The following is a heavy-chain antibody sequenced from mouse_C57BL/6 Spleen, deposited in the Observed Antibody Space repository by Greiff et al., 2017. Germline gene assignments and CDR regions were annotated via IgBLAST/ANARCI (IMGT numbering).Heavy chain of an antibody. CDR3: ARYYGSSYWYFGV. CDR2: FGPGSGST. CDR1: GYTFTDYY. J-gene: IGHJ1*03. Sequence: QVQLKQSGAELVKPGASVQISCKASGYTFTDYYINWVKQRPGQGLEWIGKFGPGSGSTYYNEKFKGKATLTADKSSSTAYMQLSSLTSEDSAVYVCARYYGSSYWYFGVWGTGTTVTVSS. V-gene: IGHV1-77*01. D-gene: IGHD1-1*01.